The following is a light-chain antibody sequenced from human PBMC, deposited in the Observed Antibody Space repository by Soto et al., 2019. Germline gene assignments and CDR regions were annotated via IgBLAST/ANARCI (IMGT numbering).Light chain of an antibody. V-gene: IGLV2-14*01. CDR1: SSDIGAYDH. CDR3: ISYTASGSYV. CDR2: SVS. J-gene: IGLJ1*01. Sequence: QSVLTQPASVSGSPGQSITISCSGTSSDIGAYDHVAWFQQFPGKTPKLAIYSVSNRPSGVSYRFSGSKSGNTASLTISGLQADDEADYYCISYTASGSYVFGPGTKVTVL.